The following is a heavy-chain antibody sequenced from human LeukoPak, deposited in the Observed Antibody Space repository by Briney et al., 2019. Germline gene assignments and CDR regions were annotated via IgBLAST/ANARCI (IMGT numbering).Heavy chain of an antibody. CDR2: INSDGSWT. Sequence: GGSLRLSCAASGNYWMHWVRQVPGKGLVWVSHINSDGSWTSYADSVKGRFTISKDNAKNTVYLQMNSLRAEDTAVYYCANSIRGWGQGTLVTVSS. CDR3: ANSIRG. D-gene: IGHD1-7*01. J-gene: IGHJ4*02. CDR1: GNYW. V-gene: IGHV3-74*01.